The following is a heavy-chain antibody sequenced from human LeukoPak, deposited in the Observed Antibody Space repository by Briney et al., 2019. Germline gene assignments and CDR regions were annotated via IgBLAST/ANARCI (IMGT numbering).Heavy chain of an antibody. CDR3: ARHIVVVPAAISWSGFDP. CDR2: ISAYNGNT. Sequence: ASVKVSCKASGYTFTSYGISWVRQAPGQGLEWMGWISAYNGNTNYARKLQGRVTMTTDTSTSTAYMELRSLRSDDTAVYYCARHIVVVPAAISWSGFDPWGQGTLVTVSS. D-gene: IGHD2-2*02. V-gene: IGHV1-18*01. J-gene: IGHJ5*02. CDR1: GYTFTSYG.